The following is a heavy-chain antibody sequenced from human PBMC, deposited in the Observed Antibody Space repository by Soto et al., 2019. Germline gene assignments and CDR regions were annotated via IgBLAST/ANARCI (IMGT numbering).Heavy chain of an antibody. Sequence: SETLSLTCTVSGGSISSSSYYWGWIRQPPGKGLEWIGSIYYSGSTYYNPSLKSRVTISVDTSKNQFSLKLSSVTAADTAVYYCARRRITFDYWGQGTLVTVSS. V-gene: IGHV4-39*01. CDR3: ARRRITFDY. CDR1: GGSISSSSYY. CDR2: IYYSGST. D-gene: IGHD3-10*01. J-gene: IGHJ4*02.